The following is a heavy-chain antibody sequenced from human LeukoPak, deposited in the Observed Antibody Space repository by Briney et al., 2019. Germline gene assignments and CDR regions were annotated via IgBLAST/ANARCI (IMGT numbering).Heavy chain of an antibody. V-gene: IGHV4-4*07. CDR2: IYTSGST. CDR1: GGSISSYY. Sequence: SETLSLTCTVSGGSISSYYWSWIRQPAGKGLEWIGRIYTSGSTNYNPSLKSRVTMSVDTSKNQFSLKLSPVTAADTAVYYCARDWFFHTPGYEVAAAAWGQGTLVTVSS. CDR3: ARDWFFHTPGYEVAAAA. D-gene: IGHD6-13*01. J-gene: IGHJ5*02.